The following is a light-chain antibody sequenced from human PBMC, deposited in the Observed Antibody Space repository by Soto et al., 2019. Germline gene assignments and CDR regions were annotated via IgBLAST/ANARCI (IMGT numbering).Light chain of an antibody. J-gene: IGLJ2*01. CDR2: EVN. Sequence: SALTQPASVSGSPGQSITISCTGASTDIGRYDLVAWYQQDPGKAPKLMIYEVNKRPSGVSDRFSGSKSGNTASLTISGLQAEDEADYFCSSHAGRGSIIFGGGTKLTVL. CDR1: STDIGRYDL. CDR3: SSHAGRGSII. V-gene: IGLV2-23*02.